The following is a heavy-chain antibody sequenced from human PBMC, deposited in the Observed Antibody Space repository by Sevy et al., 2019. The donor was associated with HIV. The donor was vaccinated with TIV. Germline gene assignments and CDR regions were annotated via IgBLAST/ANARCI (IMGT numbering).Heavy chain of an antibody. J-gene: IGHJ6*02. CDR2: MNPNSGNT. V-gene: IGHV1-8*01. Sequence: ASVKVSCKASGYTFTSYDINWVRQATGQGLEWMGWMNPNSGNTGYAQEFQGRVTMTRNTSISTAYMELSSLRSEDTAVYYCARAGVYCSSTSCYAYYGMDVWGQGTTVTVSS. CDR3: ARAGVYCSSTSCYAYYGMDV. CDR1: GYTFTSYD. D-gene: IGHD2-2*01.